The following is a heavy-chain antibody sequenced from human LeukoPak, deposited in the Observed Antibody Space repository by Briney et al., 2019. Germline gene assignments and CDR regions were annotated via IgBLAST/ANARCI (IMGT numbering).Heavy chain of an antibody. Sequence: SETLSLTCSVSGFSISSGYFWAWIRQPPGKGLELIGRVYHTGTTYYDPSLKSRVTISVDTSRNQFSLKLSSVTAADTAVYYCARGLGVDYWGQGTLVTVSS. CDR3: ARGLGVDY. D-gene: IGHD3-10*01. CDR2: VYHTGTT. J-gene: IGHJ4*02. V-gene: IGHV4-38-2*02. CDR1: GFSISSGYF.